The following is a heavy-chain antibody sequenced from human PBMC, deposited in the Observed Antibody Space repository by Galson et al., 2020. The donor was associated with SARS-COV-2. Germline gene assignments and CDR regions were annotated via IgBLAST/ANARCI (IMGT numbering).Heavy chain of an antibody. CDR2: ISNDGTNT. V-gene: IGHV3-30*18. D-gene: IGHD3-10*01. CDR1: GFTFNSFG. CDR3: AKSLWFGELLSPFDY. J-gene: IGHJ4*02. Sequence: GGSLRLSCAASGFTFNSFGMHWVRQAPGKGLEWVAVISNDGTNTYYADSVKGRFTLSRDNSKNTLYLQMNSLRVEDTAVYYCAKSLWFGELLSPFDYWGQGALVTVSS.